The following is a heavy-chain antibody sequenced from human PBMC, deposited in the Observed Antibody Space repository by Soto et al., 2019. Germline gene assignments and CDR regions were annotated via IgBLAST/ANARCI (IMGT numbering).Heavy chain of an antibody. CDR3: ARDQPQYYYDSSGYFDY. J-gene: IGHJ4*02. V-gene: IGHV1-18*01. CDR2: ISAYNGNT. Sequence: QVQLVQSGAEVKKPGASVKVSCKASGYTFTSYGISWVRQAPGQGLEWMGWISAYNGNTNYAQKLQGRATMTTDTSTSTAYMELRSLRSDDTAVYYCARDQPQYYYDSSGYFDYWGQGTLVTVSS. CDR1: GYTFTSYG. D-gene: IGHD3-22*01.